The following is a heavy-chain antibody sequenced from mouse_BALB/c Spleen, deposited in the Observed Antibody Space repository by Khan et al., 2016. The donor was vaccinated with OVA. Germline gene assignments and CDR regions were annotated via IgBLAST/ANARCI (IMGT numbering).Heavy chain of an antibody. CDR3: ANNYGYAVYFDS. CDR2: IYTYNDGT. CDR1: GYTFTSSV. J-gene: IGHJ2*01. Sequence: VQLQQSGPELVKPGASVKMSCTVSGYTFTSSVIHWVRQQFGQGLDWIGYIYTYNDGTKYNEKFEGKITLTPDKSYSTAYMELSSLTSEDSAVYYSANNYGYAVYFDSWGQGTTLTVSS. D-gene: IGHD2-14*01. V-gene: IGHV1S136*01.